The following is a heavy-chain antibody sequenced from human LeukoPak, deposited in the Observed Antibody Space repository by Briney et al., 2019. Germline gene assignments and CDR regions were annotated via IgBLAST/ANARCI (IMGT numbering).Heavy chain of an antibody. V-gene: IGHV3-23*01. D-gene: IGHD3-10*01. CDR3: ARDIRGSGNYGWFDP. Sequence: YPGGSLRLSCVVSGFTVSSNYMSWVRQAPGKGLEWVASIGDSGGSTYYVDSVRGRFTISRDNSKNTLYLQMNSLRAEDTAIYSCARDIRGSGNYGWFDPWGQGTLVTVSS. CDR2: IGDSGGST. J-gene: IGHJ5*02. CDR1: GFTVSSNY.